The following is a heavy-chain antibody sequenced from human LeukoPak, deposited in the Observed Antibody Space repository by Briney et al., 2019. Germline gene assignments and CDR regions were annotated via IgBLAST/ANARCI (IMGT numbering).Heavy chain of an antibody. CDR3: ARGTRIAVAGTSQRKKFDY. J-gene: IGHJ4*02. D-gene: IGHD6-19*01. Sequence: EASVKVCCKASGYTFTSYDINWVRQATGQGLEWMGWMNPNSGNTGYAQKFQGRVTITRNTSIDTAYMELSSLRSEDTAVYYCARGTRIAVAGTSQRKKFDYWGQGTLVTVSS. V-gene: IGHV1-8*01. CDR2: MNPNSGNT. CDR1: GYTFTSYD.